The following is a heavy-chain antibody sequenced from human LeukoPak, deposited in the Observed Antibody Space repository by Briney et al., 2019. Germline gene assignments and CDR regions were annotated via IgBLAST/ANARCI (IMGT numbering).Heavy chain of an antibody. CDR3: ARLYSSSLGRVFDY. CDR1: GGSISSYY. J-gene: IGHJ4*02. Sequence: SGTLSLTCTVSGGSISSYYWSWIRQPPGKGLEWIGYIYYSGSTNYSPSLKSRVTISVDTSKNQFSLKLSSVTAADTAVYYCARLYSSSLGRVFDYWGQGTLVTVSS. V-gene: IGHV4-59*01. D-gene: IGHD6-13*01. CDR2: IYYSGST.